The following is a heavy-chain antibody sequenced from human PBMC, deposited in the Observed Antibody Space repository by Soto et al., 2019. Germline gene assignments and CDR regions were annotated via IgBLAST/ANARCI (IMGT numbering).Heavy chain of an antibody. D-gene: IGHD5-12*01. J-gene: IGHJ4*02. CDR3: VRNSPIGSTFSGYDGIDY. CDR2: IIPLLDTT. Sequence: QVQLVQSGAEVKKPGSSVKVSCKTSGGTFRNDIITWVRQAPGQGLEWIGRIIPLLDTTNYAQSFQGRVTITADKSTVTAYMELNSLRSEDTAVYFCVRNSPIGSTFSGYDGIDYWGQGTLVTVSS. V-gene: IGHV1-69*08. CDR1: GGTFRNDI.